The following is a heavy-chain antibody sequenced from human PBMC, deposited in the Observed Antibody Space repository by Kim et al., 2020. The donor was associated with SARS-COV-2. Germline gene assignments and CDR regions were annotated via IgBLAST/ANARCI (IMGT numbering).Heavy chain of an antibody. V-gene: IGHV3-53*01. J-gene: IGHJ4*02. D-gene: IGHD3-3*01. CDR2: IYDDGTT. Sequence: GGSLRLSCAASGFTVSNSYMTWIRQAPGKGLEWVSVIYDDGTTYYADSVKGRFTISRDSPKNTLYLQMNSLSVEDTAMYYCARGARFSAIVDFWCQGTL. CDR1: GFTVSNSY. CDR3: ARGARFSAIVDF.